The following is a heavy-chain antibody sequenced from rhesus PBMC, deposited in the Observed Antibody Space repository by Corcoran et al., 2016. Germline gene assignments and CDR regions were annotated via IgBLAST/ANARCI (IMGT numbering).Heavy chain of an antibody. CDR2: IYGSSGST. CDR1: GYSISSGYD. D-gene: IGHD3-28*01. CDR3: ARAGDSGYYFVDY. V-gene: IGHV4-76*01. Sequence: QVQLQESGPGVVKPSETLSLTCAVSGYSISSGYDWSWIRQPPGKGLEWIGYIYGSSGSTTSNPSLKNRVTISKDTSKNQFSLKLSSVTAADTAVYYCARAGDSGYYFVDYWGQGVLVTVSS. J-gene: IGHJ4*01.